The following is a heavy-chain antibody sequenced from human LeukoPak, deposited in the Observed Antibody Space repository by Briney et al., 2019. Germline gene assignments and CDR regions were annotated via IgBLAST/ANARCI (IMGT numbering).Heavy chain of an antibody. J-gene: IGHJ5*02. CDR2: ISSSSSYI. D-gene: IGHD3-22*01. Sequence: GGSLRLSCAASGFTFSSYSMNWVRQAPGKGREWVSSISSSSSYIYYADSVKGRSTISRDNAKNSLYLQMNSLRAEYTAVYYCARDSVVGSNWFDPWGQGTLVTVSS. CDR1: GFTFSSYS. CDR3: ARDSVVGSNWFDP. V-gene: IGHV3-21*01.